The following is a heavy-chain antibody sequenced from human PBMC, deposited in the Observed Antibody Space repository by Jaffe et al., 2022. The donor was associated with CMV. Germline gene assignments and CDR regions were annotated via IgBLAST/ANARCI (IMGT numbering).Heavy chain of an antibody. Sequence: EVQLLESGGGLVQPGGSLRLSCAASGFTFSSYAMSWVRQAPGKGLEWVSAISGSGGSTYYADSVKGRFTISRDNSKNTLYLQMNSLRAEDTAVYYCAKVAESDFWSGYYKAAYFDYWGQGTLVTVSS. V-gene: IGHV3-23*01. J-gene: IGHJ4*02. D-gene: IGHD3-3*01. CDR1: GFTFSSYA. CDR2: ISGSGGST. CDR3: AKVAESDFWSGYYKAAYFDY.